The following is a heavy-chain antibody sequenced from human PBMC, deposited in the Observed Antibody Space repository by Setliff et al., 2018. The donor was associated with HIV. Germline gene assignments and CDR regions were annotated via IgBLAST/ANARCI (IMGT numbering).Heavy chain of an antibody. CDR1: GGSISSYY. D-gene: IGHD4-17*01. V-gene: IGHV4-31*03. Sequence: PSETLSLTCTVSGGSISSYYWNWIRQHPGKGLEWIGYIYSSGSTYYNPSLLSRVSMSVDTSKNQFSLKLTSVTAADTAVYYCARSVTFLVDWFDPWGRGTLVTVSS. CDR2: IYSSGST. CDR3: ARSVTFLVDWFDP. J-gene: IGHJ5*02.